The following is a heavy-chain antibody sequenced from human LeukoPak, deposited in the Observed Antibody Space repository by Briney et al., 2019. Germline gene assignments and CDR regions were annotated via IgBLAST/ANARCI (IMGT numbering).Heavy chain of an antibody. CDR2: ISSSRSTI. V-gene: IGHV3-11*01. Sequence: PGGSLRLSCAASVFTFSDYWMASVPQAPGKGLEWVSYISSSRSTIYYADSVKGRFTISRDNAKNSLYLQMNSLRAEDTAVYYCASPITMIPRFDYWGQGTLVTVSS. D-gene: IGHD3-22*01. CDR1: VFTFSDYW. CDR3: ASPITMIPRFDY. J-gene: IGHJ4*02.